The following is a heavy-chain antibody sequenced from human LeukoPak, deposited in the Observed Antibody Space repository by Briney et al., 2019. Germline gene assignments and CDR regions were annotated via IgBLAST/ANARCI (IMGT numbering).Heavy chain of an antibody. Sequence: PGGSLRLSCAASGFTFSTYNMNWVRQAPGKGLEWVSYISSSSGTLYYADSVRGRFTISRDNAKSSLYLQMNSLRDEDTAVYYCARGAYELDYWGQGTLVTVSS. CDR3: ARGAYELDY. J-gene: IGHJ4*02. CDR2: ISSSSGTL. V-gene: IGHV3-48*02. D-gene: IGHD2-21*01. CDR1: GFTFSTYN.